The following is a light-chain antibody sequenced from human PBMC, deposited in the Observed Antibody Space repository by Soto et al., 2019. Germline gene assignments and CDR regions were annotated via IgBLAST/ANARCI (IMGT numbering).Light chain of an antibody. J-gene: IGKJ5*01. Sequence: ERVLLQSGGTLTLSKGERATISCRASQRVSSYLAWYQQKPGQAPRLLIYDASNRATGIPARFSGSGSGTDFTLTISSLEPEDFAVYYCQQRSNWPPTFGQGTLLEI. CDR3: QQRSNWPPT. CDR1: QRVSSY. V-gene: IGKV3-11*01. CDR2: DAS.